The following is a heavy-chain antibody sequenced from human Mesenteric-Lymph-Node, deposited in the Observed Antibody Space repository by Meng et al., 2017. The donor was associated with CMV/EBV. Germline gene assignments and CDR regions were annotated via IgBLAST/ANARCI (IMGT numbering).Heavy chain of an antibody. V-gene: IGHV3-21*01. CDR2: ISSSSSYI. CDR1: GFTFSSYS. CDR3: ARDTLRLSSSPYYFDY. Sequence: GGSLRLSCAASGFTFSSYSMNWVRQAPGKGLEWVSSISSSSSYIYYADSVKGRFTISRDNAKNSLYLQMNSLRAEDTAVYYCARDTLRLSSSPYYFDYWGQGTLVTVSS. J-gene: IGHJ4*02. D-gene: IGHD6-13*01.